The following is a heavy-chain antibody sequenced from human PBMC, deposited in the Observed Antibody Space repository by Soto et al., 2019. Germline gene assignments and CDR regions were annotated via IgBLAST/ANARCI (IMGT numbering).Heavy chain of an antibody. CDR2: IYHSGGT. V-gene: IGHV4-30-2*01. CDR1: GGPITSGGYS. CDR3: ARTMTTSGWIDP. Sequence: SETLSLTCAVSGGPITSGGYSWSWIRQPPGKGLTWIGYIYHSGGTYYNPSLKSRATLSIDRTKKQFSLKLKSVTAADTAVYFCARTMTTSGWIDPWGQGTLVT. D-gene: IGHD4-17*01. J-gene: IGHJ5*02.